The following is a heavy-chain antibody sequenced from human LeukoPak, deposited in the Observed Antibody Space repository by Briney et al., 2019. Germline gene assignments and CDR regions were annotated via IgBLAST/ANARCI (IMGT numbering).Heavy chain of an antibody. D-gene: IGHD6-6*01. CDR3: ARAYSCSMTNIY. V-gene: IGHV3-21*01. CDR1: GFTFSTYS. J-gene: IGHJ4*02. CDR2: ISSSSSYI. Sequence: GGSLRLSCAASGFTFSTYSMNWVRQAPGKGLEWVSSISSSSSYIYYADSVRGRFTISRDNAENSLYLQMNSLRAEDTAVYYCARAYSCSMTNIYWGQGTLVTVSS.